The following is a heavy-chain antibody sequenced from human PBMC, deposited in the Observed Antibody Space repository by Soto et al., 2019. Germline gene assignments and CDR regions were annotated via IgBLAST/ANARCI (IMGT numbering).Heavy chain of an antibody. D-gene: IGHD3-9*01. J-gene: IGHJ6*02. CDR2: IIPIFGTA. CDR3: ASPISRGYFDGTITIDYYYYCMEV. Sequence: KVSCKASGGTFSSYAIRWVRQAPAQGLEWMGGIIPIFGTANYAQKFQGRVTITADESTSTAYMELSSLRSEDNAVYYCASPISRGYFDGTITIDYYYYCMEVLPQGXTDTGS. CDR1: GGTFSSYA. V-gene: IGHV1-69*01.